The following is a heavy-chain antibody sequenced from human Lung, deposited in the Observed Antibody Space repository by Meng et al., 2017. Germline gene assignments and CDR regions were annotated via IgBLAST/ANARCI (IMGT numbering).Heavy chain of an antibody. CDR2: ISYDGSNK. V-gene: IGHV3-30*01. CDR1: GFTFSSYA. D-gene: IGHD1-26*01. CDR3: ARSDTKWEQKVAFDI. Sequence: GESLKISCAASGFTFSSYAMHWVRQAPGKGLEWVAVISYDGSNKYYADSVKGRFTISRDNSKNTMYLQMNSLRAEDTDVYYCARSDTKWEQKVAFDIWGQGTMVTVSS. J-gene: IGHJ3*02.